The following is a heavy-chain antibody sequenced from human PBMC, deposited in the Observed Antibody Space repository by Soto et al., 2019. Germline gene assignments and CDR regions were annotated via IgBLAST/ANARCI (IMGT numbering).Heavy chain of an antibody. J-gene: IGHJ3*02. Sequence: SETLSLTCTVSGGSISSYYWSWIRQPPGKGLEWIGYIYYSGSTNYNPSLKSRVTISVDTSKNQFSLKLSSVTAADTAVYYCARVVYSSSSLDSGEAFDIWGQGTMVTVSS. CDR2: IYYSGST. D-gene: IGHD6-6*01. V-gene: IGHV4-59*01. CDR1: GGSISSYY. CDR3: ARVVYSSSSLDSGEAFDI.